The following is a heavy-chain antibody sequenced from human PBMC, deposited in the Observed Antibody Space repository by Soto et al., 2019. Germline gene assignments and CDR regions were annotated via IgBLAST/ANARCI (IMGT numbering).Heavy chain of an antibody. J-gene: IGHJ6*02. D-gene: IGHD2-2*01. Sequence: GGSLRLSCAASGFTFSSYGMHWVRQAPGKGLEWVAVIWYDGSNKYYADSVKGRFTISRDNSKNTLYLQMNSLRAEDTAVYYCARAIYFSSTSCYHYYYYYGMDVCGQGTTVTVSS. CDR1: GFTFSSYG. CDR3: ARAIYFSSTSCYHYYYYYGMDV. CDR2: IWYDGSNK. V-gene: IGHV3-33*01.